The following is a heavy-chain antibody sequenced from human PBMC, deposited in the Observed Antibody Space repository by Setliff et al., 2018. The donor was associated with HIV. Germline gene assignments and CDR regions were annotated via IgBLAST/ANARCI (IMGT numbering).Heavy chain of an antibody. CDR1: GGTFSGYG. CDR3: ARGKTWLRFLDY. J-gene: IGHJ4*02. V-gene: IGHV1-69*13. Sequence: SVKVSCKASGGTFSGYGISWVRQAPGQGLEWMGGIIALFGTPNYIQKFQGRVTIIADESTSTVELTSLRYEDTAVYYCARGKTWLRFLDYWGQGTLVTVSS. CDR2: IIALFGTP. D-gene: IGHD5-12*01.